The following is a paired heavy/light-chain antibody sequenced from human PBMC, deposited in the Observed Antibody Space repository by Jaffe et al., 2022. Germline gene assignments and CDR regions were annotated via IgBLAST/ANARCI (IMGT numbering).Heavy chain of an antibody. V-gene: IGHV3-48*01. Sequence: EVQLVESGGGLVQPGGSLRLSCAASGFIFSSYSMNWVRQAPGKGLEWVSYISSGSSTIYYADSVRGRYTISRDNAKNSLYLQMNSLRAEDTAVYYCARGGASGYDSGFDYWGQGTRVTVSS. CDR1: GFIFSSYS. CDR3: ARGGASGYDSGFDY. J-gene: IGHJ4*02. D-gene: IGHD5-12*01. CDR2: ISSGSSTI.
Light chain of an antibody. J-gene: IGLJ3*02. V-gene: IGLV5-45*01. CDR1: SGINVGTYM. Sequence: QAVLTQPASLSASPGASASLTCTLRSGINVGTYMIYWYQQKPGSPPQFLLRYKSDSDKQQGSGVPSRFSGSKDASANAGVLLISGLQSEDEADYYCLIWHSSAWVFGGGTKLTVL. CDR2: YKSDSDK. CDR3: LIWHSSAWV.